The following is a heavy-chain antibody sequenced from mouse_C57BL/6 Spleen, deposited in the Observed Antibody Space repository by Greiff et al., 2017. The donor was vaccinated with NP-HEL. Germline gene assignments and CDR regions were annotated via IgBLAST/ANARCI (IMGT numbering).Heavy chain of an antibody. D-gene: IGHD1-1*01. J-gene: IGHJ1*03. Sequence: EVQLVESGGGLVKPGGSLKLSCAASGFTFSSYTMSWVRQTPEKRLEWVATISGGGGNTYYPDSVKGRFTISRDNAKNTLYLQMSSPRSEDTALYYCAIFTFGYFDVWGTGTTVTVSS. CDR3: AIFTFGYFDV. CDR2: ISGGGGNT. V-gene: IGHV5-9*01. CDR1: GFTFSSYT.